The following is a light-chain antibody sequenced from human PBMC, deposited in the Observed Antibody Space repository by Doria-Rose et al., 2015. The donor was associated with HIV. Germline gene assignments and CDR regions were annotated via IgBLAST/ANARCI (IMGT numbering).Light chain of an antibody. CDR1: QRVKSSY. J-gene: IGKJ5*01. Sequence: TQSPGTLSLSPGERATLSCRASQRVKSSYLAWYQQKPGQAPRLLIYDASTSATGMPDRFSGSGSGTDFTLTISRLEPEDVAVYYCQQYGTSRGTFGQGTRLEIK. V-gene: IGKV3-20*01. CDR3: QQYGTSRGT. CDR2: DAS.